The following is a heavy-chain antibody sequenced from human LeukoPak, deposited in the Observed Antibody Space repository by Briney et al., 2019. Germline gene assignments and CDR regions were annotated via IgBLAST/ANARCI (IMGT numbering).Heavy chain of an antibody. Sequence: PGGSLRLSCAASGLTFSDYYMSWIRQAPGKGLEWVSYISSSGSTIYYADSVKGRFTISRDNAKNSLYLQMNSLRAEDTAVYYCARVSILIVPYYAFDIWGQGTMVTVSS. V-gene: IGHV3-11*04. CDR3: ARVSILIVPYYAFDI. D-gene: IGHD2/OR15-2a*01. CDR1: GLTFSDYY. CDR2: ISSSGSTI. J-gene: IGHJ3*02.